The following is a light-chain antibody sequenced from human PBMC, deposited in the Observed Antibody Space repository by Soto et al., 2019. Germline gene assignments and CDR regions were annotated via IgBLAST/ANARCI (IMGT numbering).Light chain of an antibody. J-gene: IGLJ2*01. CDR1: TGAVTSAYY. CDR3: LLYYGGVVI. CDR2: SSS. V-gene: IGLV7-43*01. Sequence: QTVVTQEPSLPVSPGGTVTLTCASSTGAVTSAYYPNWFQQKPGQAPRALIYSSSNKHFWTPARFSGSLLGGKAALTLSGVQPEDEAEYYCLLYYGGVVIFGGGTNLTVL.